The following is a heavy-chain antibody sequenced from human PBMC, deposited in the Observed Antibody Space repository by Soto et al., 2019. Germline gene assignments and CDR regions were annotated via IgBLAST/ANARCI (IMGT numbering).Heavy chain of an antibody. D-gene: IGHD3-22*01. CDR2: ISYDGSNK. V-gene: IGHV3-30-3*01. J-gene: IGHJ3*02. CDR3: AREWGGYYYDSIIIGAFDI. Sequence: GGSLRLSCAASGFTFSSYAMHWVRQAPGKGLEWVAVISYDGSNKYYADSVKGRFTISRDNSKNTLYLQMNSLRAEDTAVYYCAREWGGYYYDSIIIGAFDIWGQGTMVTVSS. CDR1: GFTFSSYA.